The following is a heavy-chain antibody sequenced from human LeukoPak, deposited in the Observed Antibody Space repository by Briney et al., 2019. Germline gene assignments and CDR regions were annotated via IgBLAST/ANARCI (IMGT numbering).Heavy chain of an antibody. D-gene: IGHD3-22*01. CDR1: GGSISSGGYY. Sequence: PSQTLSLTCTVSGGSISSGGYYWSWIRQPPGKGLEWIGSIYHSGSTYYNPSLKSRVTISVDTSKNQFSLKLSSVTAADTAVYYCAGQTPYYYDSSGSGYWGQGTLVTVSS. V-gene: IGHV4-30-2*03. J-gene: IGHJ4*02. CDR2: IYHSGST. CDR3: AGQTPYYYDSSGSGY.